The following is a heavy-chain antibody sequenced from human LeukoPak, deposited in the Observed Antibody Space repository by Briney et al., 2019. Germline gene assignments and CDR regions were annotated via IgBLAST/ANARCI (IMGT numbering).Heavy chain of an antibody. Sequence: PSETLSLTCTVSGGSISSSSYYWGWIRQPPGKGLEWIGSIYYSGSTYYNPSLKSRVTISVDTSKNQFSLKLSSVTAADTAVYYCARDSGAIVVVPAAIRYWGQGTLVTVSS. D-gene: IGHD2-2*02. CDR3: ARDSGAIVVVPAAIRY. CDR1: GGSISSSSYY. V-gene: IGHV4-39*07. J-gene: IGHJ4*02. CDR2: IYYSGST.